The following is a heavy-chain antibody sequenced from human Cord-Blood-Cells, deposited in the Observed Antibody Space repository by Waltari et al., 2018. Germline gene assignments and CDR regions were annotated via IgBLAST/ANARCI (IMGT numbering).Heavy chain of an antibody. D-gene: IGHD3-22*01. Sequence: QVQLVQSGAEVKKPGSSVKVSCKPSGGTFSSYAISWVRQAPGQRLEWMGGILPIFGTANYAQKFQGRITITADESTSTAYMELSSLRSEDTAVYYCARDRSGYYDAFDIWGQGTMVTVSS. V-gene: IGHV1-69*01. CDR2: ILPIFGTA. CDR3: ARDRSGYYDAFDI. CDR1: GGTFSSYA. J-gene: IGHJ3*02.